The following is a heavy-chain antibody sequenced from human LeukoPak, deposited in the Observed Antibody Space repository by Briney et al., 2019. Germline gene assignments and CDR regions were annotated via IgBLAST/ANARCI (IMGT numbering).Heavy chain of an antibody. CDR1: GDSIISGDHY. D-gene: IGHD2/OR15-2a*01. V-gene: IGHV4-30-4*01. CDR3: ARAAAVTNSWYYFDY. CDR2: IRYGGST. Sequence: SQTLALTCTVSGDSIISGDHYWTWIRQPPGKGLEWIGYIRYGGSTYYNPSLKSRVIISVDMSNNQFSLSLNSLSAADSAVYYCARAAAVTNSWYYFDYWGQGTLVTVSS. J-gene: IGHJ4*02.